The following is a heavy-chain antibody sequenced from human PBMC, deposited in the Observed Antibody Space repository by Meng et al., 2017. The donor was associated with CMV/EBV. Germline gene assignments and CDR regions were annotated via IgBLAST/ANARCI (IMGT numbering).Heavy chain of an antibody. V-gene: IGHV4-61*01. CDR3: ARGVGYCSSTSCYTWPFRAFDI. D-gene: IGHD2-2*02. CDR2: IYYSGST. Sequence: SETLSLTCTVSGGSVSSGSYYWSWIRQPPGKGLEWIGYIYYSGSTYYNPSLKSRVTISVDTSKNQFSLKLSSVTAADTAVYYCARGVGYCSSTSCYTWPFRAFDIWGQGTMVTVSS. J-gene: IGHJ3*02. CDR1: GGSVSSGSYY.